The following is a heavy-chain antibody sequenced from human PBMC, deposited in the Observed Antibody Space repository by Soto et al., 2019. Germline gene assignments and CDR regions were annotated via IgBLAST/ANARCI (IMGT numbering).Heavy chain of an antibody. V-gene: IGHV3-15*01. Sequence: AGGSLRLSCAASGFTFSNAWMSWVRQAPGKGLEWVGRIKSKTDGGTTDYAAPVKGRFTISRDDSKNTLYLQMNSLKTEDTAVYYCTTAPYYYDSSGYYYPKYYYYGMDVWGQGTTVTVSS. CDR1: GFTFSNAW. D-gene: IGHD3-22*01. CDR2: IKSKTDGGTT. CDR3: TTAPYYYDSSGYYYPKYYYYGMDV. J-gene: IGHJ6*02.